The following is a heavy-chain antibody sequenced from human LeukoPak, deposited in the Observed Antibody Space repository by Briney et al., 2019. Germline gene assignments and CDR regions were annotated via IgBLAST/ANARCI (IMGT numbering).Heavy chain of an antibody. CDR2: IRYDGSNK. CDR3: ARALWFGETFPAY. D-gene: IGHD3-10*01. V-gene: IGHV3-30*02. J-gene: IGHJ4*02. CDR1: GFTFSSYG. Sequence: GGSLRLSCAASGFTFSSYGMYWVRQAPGKGLEWVAFIRYDGSNKYYADSVKGRFTVSRDNSKNTLYLQMKSLRAEDTAVYYCARALWFGETFPAYWGQGTLVTVSS.